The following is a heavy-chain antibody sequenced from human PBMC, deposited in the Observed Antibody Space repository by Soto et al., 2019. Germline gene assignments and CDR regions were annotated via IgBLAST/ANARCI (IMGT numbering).Heavy chain of an antibody. V-gene: IGHV3-74*01. CDR2: ISSDGSST. D-gene: IGHD2-15*01. CDR3: ARDIVVVVATSDYGMDV. CDR1: GFTFSSYW. Sequence: QPGGSLRLSCAASGFTFSSYWMHLVRQVPGKGLVCVSRISSDGSSTTYADSAKGRFTISRDNAKNTLYLQMNSLRAEDTAVYYCARDIVVVVATSDYGMDVWGQGTTVTVSS. J-gene: IGHJ6*02.